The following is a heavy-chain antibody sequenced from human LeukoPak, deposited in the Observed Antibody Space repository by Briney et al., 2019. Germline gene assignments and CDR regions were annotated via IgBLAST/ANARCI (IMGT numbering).Heavy chain of an antibody. D-gene: IGHD3-22*01. CDR2: ISGSGDST. Sequence: GGSLRLSCAASGFTIGTHAMSWVRQAPGKGLEWVSVISGSGDSTYYADSVKGRFTISRDNSKNTLYLQMNSLRGEDTAVYYCAKQDHDLGNYYVRSDYWGQGTLVAVSS. CDR1: GFTIGTHA. CDR3: AKQDHDLGNYYVRSDY. V-gene: IGHV3-23*01. J-gene: IGHJ4*02.